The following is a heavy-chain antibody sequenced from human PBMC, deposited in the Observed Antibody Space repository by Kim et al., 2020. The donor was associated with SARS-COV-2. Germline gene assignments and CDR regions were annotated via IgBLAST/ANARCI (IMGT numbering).Heavy chain of an antibody. D-gene: IGHD5-18*01. CDR1: GGSISSSSYY. J-gene: IGHJ4*02. CDR3: ARRGYSYGFGGRGGWYFVY. V-gene: IGHV4-39*01. Sequence: SETLSLTCTVSGGSISSSSYYWGWIRQPPGKGLEWIGSIYYSGSTYYNPSLKSRVTISVDTSKNQFSLKLSSVTAADTAVYYCARRGYSYGFGGRGGWYFVYWGQGTLVTVSS. CDR2: IYYSGST.